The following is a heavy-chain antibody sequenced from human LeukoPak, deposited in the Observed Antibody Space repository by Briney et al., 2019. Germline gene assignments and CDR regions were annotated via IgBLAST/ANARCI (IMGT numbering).Heavy chain of an antibody. V-gene: IGHV4-39*02. D-gene: IGHD2-15*01. CDR2: TYYSGSTEST. CDR1: GGSISSTSYY. CDR3: AGTVGGPNWFDS. J-gene: IGHJ5*01. Sequence: SETLSLTCTVSGGSISSTSYYWGWIRQPPGKGLEWIGSTYYSGSTESTYYNPSLKSRVSISVDTPKNHFSLKLSSVTAADAAVYYCAGTVGGPNWFDSWGQGTQVTVSS.